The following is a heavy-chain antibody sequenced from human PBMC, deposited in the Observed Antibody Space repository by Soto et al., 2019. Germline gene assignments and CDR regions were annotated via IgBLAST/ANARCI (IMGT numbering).Heavy chain of an antibody. CDR2: IKQDGSEK. CDR1: GFTFSSYW. Sequence: EVQLVESGGGLVQPGGSLRLSCAASGFTFSSYWMSWVRQAPGKGLEGVANIKQDGSEKDYVDSVKGRFTISRDNAKNSLYLQMNSLRAEDTAVYYCARAGSWYGHGYYYYGMDVWGQGTTVTVSS. J-gene: IGHJ6*02. V-gene: IGHV3-7*01. CDR3: ARAGSWYGHGYYYYGMDV. D-gene: IGHD6-13*01.